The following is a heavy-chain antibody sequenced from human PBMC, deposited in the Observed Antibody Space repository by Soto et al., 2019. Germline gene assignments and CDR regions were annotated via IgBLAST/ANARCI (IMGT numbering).Heavy chain of an antibody. D-gene: IGHD4-17*01. CDR3: ARSPAYGDYANLDT. J-gene: IGHJ5*02. Sequence: PSETLSLTCTVSGDSVSKYYWNWIRQPAGKGLEWIGRIYTTRSPNYNPSLKSRVTMSVDTSKNQFSLKLNLSSVTAADTAVYYCARSPAYGDYANLDTWGQGTPVTVSS. CDR1: GDSVSKYY. V-gene: IGHV4-4*07. CDR2: IYTTRSP.